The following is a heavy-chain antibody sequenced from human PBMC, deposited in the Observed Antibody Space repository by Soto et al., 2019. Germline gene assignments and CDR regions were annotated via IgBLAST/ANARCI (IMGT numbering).Heavy chain of an antibody. J-gene: IGHJ3*02. CDR2: ISGSSSSI. D-gene: IGHD2-21*02. Sequence: EVRLVESGGGLVQPGGSLRLSCEASGFTFSDHEMYWVRQAPGKGLEWVSFISGSSSSIYYADSVKGRFTISRDNAKNSMDLQMNNLRAEDTALYFCASAVVTATFLNDAFDMWGLGTMVTVSS. V-gene: IGHV3-48*03. CDR1: GFTFSDHE. CDR3: ASAVVTATFLNDAFDM.